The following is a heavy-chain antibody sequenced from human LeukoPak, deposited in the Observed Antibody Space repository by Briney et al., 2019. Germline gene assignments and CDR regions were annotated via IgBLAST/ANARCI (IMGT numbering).Heavy chain of an antibody. Sequence: PSETLSLTCAVYGGSFSGYYWSWIRQPPGKGLEWIGEINHSGSTNYNPSLKSRVTISVDTSKNQFSLKLSSVTAADTAVYYCAKERERWLQSNWGQGTLVTVSS. CDR1: GGSFSGYY. CDR3: AKERERWLQSN. CDR2: INHSGST. V-gene: IGHV4-34*01. J-gene: IGHJ4*02. D-gene: IGHD5-24*01.